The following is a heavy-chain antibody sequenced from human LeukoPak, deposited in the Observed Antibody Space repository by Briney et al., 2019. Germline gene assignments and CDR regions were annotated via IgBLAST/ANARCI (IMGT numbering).Heavy chain of an antibody. CDR3: ARGWTGDAFDM. CDR1: GYTFTKYG. Sequence: GASVKVSCKASGYTFTKYGITWVRQAPGQGLEWMGWISAYNGHTNYAQKVQGRVTLTTDTSTSTAYMELRSLRTDDTAVYCCARGWTGDAFDMWGQGTMVTVSS. CDR2: ISAYNGHT. V-gene: IGHV1-18*04. D-gene: IGHD3-10*01. J-gene: IGHJ3*02.